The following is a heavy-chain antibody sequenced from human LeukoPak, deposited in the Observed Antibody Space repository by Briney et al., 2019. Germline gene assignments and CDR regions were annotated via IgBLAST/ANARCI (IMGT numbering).Heavy chain of an antibody. J-gene: IGHJ4*02. V-gene: IGHV4-38-2*02. D-gene: IGHD3-22*01. CDR1: GYSISSGYY. CDR3: ARGRTSDYYYDY. CDR2: MYHSGST. Sequence: PSGTLSLTCSVSGYSISSGYYWGWIRQSPGKGLEWIGSMYHSGSTYYNPSLKSRVTMSVDTSKNQFSLRLSSVTAADTAIYYCARGRTSDYYYDYWGQGTLSPSPQ.